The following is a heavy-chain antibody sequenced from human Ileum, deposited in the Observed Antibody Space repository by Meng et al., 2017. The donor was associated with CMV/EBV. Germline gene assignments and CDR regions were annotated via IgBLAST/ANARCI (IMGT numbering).Heavy chain of an antibody. D-gene: IGHD1-1*01. Sequence: GESLKISCAASGFTFSTYWMHWVRQAPGKGLVWVSRISSDGTDITYADSVRGRFTISRDDAKSSLSLEMNSLRDEDTSVYYCARDRLEGYHSGPGFWGQGTLVTVSS. CDR2: ISSDGTDI. CDR1: GFTFSTYW. CDR3: ARDRLEGYHSGPGF. V-gene: IGHV3-74*01. J-gene: IGHJ4*02.